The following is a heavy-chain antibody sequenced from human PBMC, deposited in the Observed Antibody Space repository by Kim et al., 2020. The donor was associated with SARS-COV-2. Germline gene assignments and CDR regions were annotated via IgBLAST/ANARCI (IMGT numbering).Heavy chain of an antibody. V-gene: IGHV5-51*01. CDR1: GYSFTSYW. Sequence: GESLKISCKGSGYSFTSYWIGWVRQMPGKGLEWMGIIYPGDSDTRYSPSFQGQVTISADKSISTAYLQWSSLKTSDTSMYYCARHRVLGGIVVVPAAFDIWGQGTMVTVSS. D-gene: IGHD3-22*01. J-gene: IGHJ3*02. CDR2: IYPGDSDT. CDR3: ARHRVLGGIVVVPAAFDI.